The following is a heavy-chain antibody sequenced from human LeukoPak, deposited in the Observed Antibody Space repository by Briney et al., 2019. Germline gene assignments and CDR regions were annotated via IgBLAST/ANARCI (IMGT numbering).Heavy chain of an antibody. CDR1: GYTFTSYS. J-gene: IGHJ4*02. CDR2: ISTNTGNP. D-gene: IGHD5-12*01. CDR3: ARDSATILFDY. V-gene: IGHV7-4-1*02. Sequence: GASVKVSCKASGYTFTSYSLNWVRQDPGQGLEWMGWISTNTGNPTYAQGFTGRFVFSLDTSVSTAFLQISSLKPEDTAVYYCARDSATILFDYWGQGTLVTVSS.